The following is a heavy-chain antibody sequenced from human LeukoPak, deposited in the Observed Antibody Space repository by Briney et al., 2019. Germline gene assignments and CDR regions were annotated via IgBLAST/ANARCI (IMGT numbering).Heavy chain of an antibody. CDR3: ARDNVITPIDY. CDR2: ISAYNGNT. CDR1: GYTFTGYY. D-gene: IGHD3-16*01. V-gene: IGHV1-18*04. Sequence: ASVKVSCKASGYTFTGYYMHWVRQAPGQGLEWMGWISAYNGNTNYAQKLQGRVTMTTDTSTSTAYMELRSLRSDDTAVYYCARDNVITPIDYWGQGTLVTVSS. J-gene: IGHJ4*02.